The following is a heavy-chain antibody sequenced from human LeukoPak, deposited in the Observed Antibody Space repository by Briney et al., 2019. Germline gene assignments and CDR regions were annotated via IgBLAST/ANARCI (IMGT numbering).Heavy chain of an antibody. CDR2: IYPGDSDT. CDR1: GCSFTSYW. J-gene: IGHJ3*02. Sequence: PGESLKISCKGSGCSFTSYWIGWVRQMPGKGLEWMGIIYPGDSDTRYSPSFQGQVTISADKSISTAYLQWSSLKASDTAMYYCASTQGYCSSTSCRNDAFDIWGQGTMVTVSS. CDR3: ASTQGYCSSTSCRNDAFDI. D-gene: IGHD2-2*01. V-gene: IGHV5-51*01.